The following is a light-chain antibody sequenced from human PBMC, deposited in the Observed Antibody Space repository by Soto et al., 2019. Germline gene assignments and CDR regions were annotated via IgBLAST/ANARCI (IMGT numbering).Light chain of an antibody. J-gene: IGLJ1*01. CDR1: SSDVGSYNR. Sequence: QSVLTQPPSVSGSPGQSVAISCTGTSSDVGSYNRVSWYQQPPGAAPKLMIYEVSNRPSGVPDRFSGSKSGNTASLTISGLQAEDDAYYYCNSYTGSSTYVFGTGTELTLL. CDR3: NSYTGSSTYV. V-gene: IGLV2-18*02. CDR2: EVS.